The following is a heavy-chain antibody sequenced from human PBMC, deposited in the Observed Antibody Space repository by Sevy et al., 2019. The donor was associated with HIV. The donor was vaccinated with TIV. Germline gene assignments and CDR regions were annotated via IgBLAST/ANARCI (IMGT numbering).Heavy chain of an antibody. D-gene: IGHD3-3*01. Sequence: SETLSLTCTVSGGSISSSSYYWGWIRQPPGKGLEWIGSIYYSGSTYYNPSLKSRVTISVDTSKNQFSLKLGSVTAADTAVYYCASSEPHYDFWSGFDYWGQGTLVTVSS. J-gene: IGHJ4*02. CDR2: IYYSGST. CDR3: ASSEPHYDFWSGFDY. CDR1: GGSISSSSYY. V-gene: IGHV4-39*01.